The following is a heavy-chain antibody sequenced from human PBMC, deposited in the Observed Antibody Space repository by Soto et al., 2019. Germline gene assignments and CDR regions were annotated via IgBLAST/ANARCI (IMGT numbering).Heavy chain of an antibody. Sequence: PSETLSLTCSVSGSSMTTYYWHWIRQAPGKGLEWIGFIYNSGRGSTGSNPSLTSRVTISVDRSKNQFSLKLSSVTAADTAVYYCARSQTTVTSYDYWGQGTLVTVSS. CDR1: GSSMTTYY. D-gene: IGHD4-17*01. V-gene: IGHV4-59*12. J-gene: IGHJ4*02. CDR3: ARSQTTVTSYDY. CDR2: IYNSGRGST.